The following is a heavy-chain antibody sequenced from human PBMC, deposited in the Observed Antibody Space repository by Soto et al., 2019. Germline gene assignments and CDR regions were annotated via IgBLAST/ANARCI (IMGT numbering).Heavy chain of an antibody. V-gene: IGHV4-34*01. Sequence: QVQLQQWGAGLLKPSETLSLTCAVYGGSFSGYYWSWIRQPPGKGLEWIGEINHSGSTNYNPPLKSRVTISVDTSKNQFSLKLSSVTAADTAVYYCARDFRGYSYGYYGWFDPWGQGTLVTVSS. CDR3: ARDFRGYSYGYYGWFDP. CDR1: GGSFSGYY. D-gene: IGHD5-18*01. J-gene: IGHJ5*02. CDR2: INHSGST.